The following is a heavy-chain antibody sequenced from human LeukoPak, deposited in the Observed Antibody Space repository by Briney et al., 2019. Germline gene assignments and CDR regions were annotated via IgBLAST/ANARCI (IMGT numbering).Heavy chain of an antibody. Sequence: PSETLSLTCTVSGGSISSSSYYWGWIRQPPGKGLEWIGYIYYSGSTYYNPSLKSRVTISVDASKNQFSLKLSSVTAAGTAVYYCARDGGGGYNDNWFDPWGQGTLVTVS. CDR2: IYYSGST. D-gene: IGHD5-18*01. CDR1: GGSISSSSYY. V-gene: IGHV4-31*03. CDR3: ARDGGGGYNDNWFDP. J-gene: IGHJ5*02.